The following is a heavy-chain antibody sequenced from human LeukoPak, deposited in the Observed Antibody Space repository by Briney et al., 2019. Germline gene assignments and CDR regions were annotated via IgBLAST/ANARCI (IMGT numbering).Heavy chain of an antibody. J-gene: IGHJ5*02. Sequence: GGSLRLSCAASGFTLSNSWIHWVRQAPGKGLVWVSRINSDGSTTTYADSVKGRFTISRDNAKNTLYLQMNSLRAEDTAVHYCARAARADCTSPTCHSWLAPWGQGTQVTVSS. CDR3: ARAARADCTSPTCHSWLAP. D-gene: IGHD2/OR15-2a*01. CDR1: GFTLSNSW. CDR2: INSDGSTT. V-gene: IGHV3-74*01.